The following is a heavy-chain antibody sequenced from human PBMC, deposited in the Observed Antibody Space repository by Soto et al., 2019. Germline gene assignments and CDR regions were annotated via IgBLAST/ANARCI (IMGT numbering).Heavy chain of an antibody. CDR1: GGTFSSYT. CDR2: IIPILGIA. J-gene: IGHJ4*02. V-gene: IGHV1-69*02. D-gene: IGHD3-22*01. Sequence: SVNVSCKASGGTFSSYTISWVRQAPGQGLEWMGRIIPILGIANYAQKFQGRVTITADKSTSTAYMELSSLRSEDTAVYYCARALYYYDSSGSMSPFDYWGQGTLVTVSS. CDR3: ARALYYYDSSGSMSPFDY.